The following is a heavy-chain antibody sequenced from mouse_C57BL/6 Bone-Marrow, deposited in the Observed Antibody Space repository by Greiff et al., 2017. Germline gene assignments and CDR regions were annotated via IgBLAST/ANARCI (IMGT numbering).Heavy chain of an antibody. D-gene: IGHD4-1*01. Sequence: VMLVESGAELARPGASVKMSCKASGYTFTSYTMHWVKQRPGQGLEWIGYFNPRSGCTKYNQKFKDKATLTADKSSSTAYMQLSSLTSEDSAVYYCATNWGFDYWGQGTTLTVSS. CDR2: FNPRSGCT. J-gene: IGHJ2*01. V-gene: IGHV1-4*01. CDR1: GYTFTSYT. CDR3: ATNWGFDY.